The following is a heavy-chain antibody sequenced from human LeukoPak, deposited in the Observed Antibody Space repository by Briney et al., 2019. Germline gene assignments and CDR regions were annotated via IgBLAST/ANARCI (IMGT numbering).Heavy chain of an antibody. CDR2: IYYSGST. V-gene: IGHV4-39*01. CDR3: ASGGYCSGGSCYSDYYYYYYMDV. D-gene: IGHD2-15*01. Sequence: SETLSLTCTVSGGSISSTRYYWGWIRQPPGKGLEWIGSIYYSGSTYYNPSLKSRVTISVDTSKNQFSLKLSSVTAADTAVYYCASGGYCSGGSCYSDYYYYYYMDVWGKGTTVTISS. J-gene: IGHJ6*03. CDR1: GGSISSTRYY.